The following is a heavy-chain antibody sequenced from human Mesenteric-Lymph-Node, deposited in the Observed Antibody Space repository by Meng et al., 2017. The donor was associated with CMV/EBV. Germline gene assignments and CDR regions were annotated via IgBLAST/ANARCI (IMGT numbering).Heavy chain of an antibody. CDR3: ARDRGGGATPYYFDY. CDR2: ISSSGSTI. J-gene: IGHJ4*02. Sequence: GGSLRLSCAASGFTFSSYEMNWVRQAPGKGLEWVSYISSSGSTIYYADSVKGRFTVSRDNAKNSLYLQMNSLRAEDTAVYYCARDRGGGATPYYFDYWGQGTLVTVSS. CDR1: GFTFSSYE. V-gene: IGHV3-48*03. D-gene: IGHD1-26*01.